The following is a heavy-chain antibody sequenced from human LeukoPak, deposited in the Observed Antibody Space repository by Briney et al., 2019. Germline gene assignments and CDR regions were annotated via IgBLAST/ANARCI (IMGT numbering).Heavy chain of an antibody. V-gene: IGHV1-69*06. Sequence: SVKVSCKASGYTFTGYYMHWVRQAPGQGLEWMGGIIPIFGTANYAQKFQGRVTITADKSTSTAYMELSSLRSEDTAVYYCASSNVVVVAATPHVAFDIWGQGTMVTVSS. CDR2: IIPIFGTA. CDR3: ASSNVVVVAATPHVAFDI. J-gene: IGHJ3*02. CDR1: GYTFTGYY. D-gene: IGHD2-15*01.